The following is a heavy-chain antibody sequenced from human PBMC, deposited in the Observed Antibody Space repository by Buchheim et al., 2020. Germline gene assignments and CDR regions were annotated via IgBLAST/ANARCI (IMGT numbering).Heavy chain of an antibody. J-gene: IGHJ5*02. CDR1: GFTFSTYA. D-gene: IGHD3-22*01. CDR3: AKDRDSSGYFSNWLDP. CDR2: ISYDVSNN. V-gene: IGHV3-30*18. Sequence: QVQLVESGGGVVQPGRSLRLSCAASGFTFSTYAMHWVRQAPGKGLEWVAVISYDVSNNYYADYVKGRLTTSRDNSKNTLFLQMNSLRAEDTAVYYCAKDRDSSGYFSNWLDPWGQGTL.